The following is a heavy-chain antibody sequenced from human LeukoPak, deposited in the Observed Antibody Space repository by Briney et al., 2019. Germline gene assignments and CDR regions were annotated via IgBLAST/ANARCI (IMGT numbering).Heavy chain of an antibody. J-gene: IGHJ4*02. V-gene: IGHV4-31*03. CDR3: ARARGFSSRLDY. CDR1: GGSFSSGGYY. Sequence: PSQTLSLTCTVSGGSFSSGGYYWTWIRQHPGKRLEWIGYIYYSGNTYYNPSFKSRVTISEDTSKNQFSLMLTSVTAADTVVYYCARARGFSSRLDYWGQGVLVTV. D-gene: IGHD2/OR15-2a*01. CDR2: IYYSGNT.